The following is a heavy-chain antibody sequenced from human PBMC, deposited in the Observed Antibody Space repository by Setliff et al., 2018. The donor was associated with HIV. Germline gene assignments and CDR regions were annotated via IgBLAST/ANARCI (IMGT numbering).Heavy chain of an antibody. CDR2: INSDGSST. Sequence: GESLKISCAASGFTFSSYWMHWVRQAPGKGLVWVSRINSDGSSTTYADSVKGRFTISRDNAKNTLYLQMNSLRAEDTAVYYCARDKRITIFSGYYYYMDVWGKGTTVTVSS. CDR1: GFTFSSYW. D-gene: IGHD3-9*01. CDR3: ARDKRITIFSGYYYYMDV. V-gene: IGHV3-74*01. J-gene: IGHJ6*03.